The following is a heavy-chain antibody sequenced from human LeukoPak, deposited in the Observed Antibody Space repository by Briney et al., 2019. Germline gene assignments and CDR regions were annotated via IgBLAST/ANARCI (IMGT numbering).Heavy chain of an antibody. J-gene: IGHJ3*02. D-gene: IGHD3-22*01. V-gene: IGHV3-48*03. CDR3: AKDLRNYYDSSGYVNAFDI. Sequence: GGSLRLSCAASGFTFSSYEMNWVRQAPGKGLEWVSYISSSGSTIYYADSVKGRFTISRDNSKNTLYLQMNSLRAEDTAVYYCAKDLRNYYDSSGYVNAFDIWGQGTMVTVSS. CDR2: ISSSGSTI. CDR1: GFTFSSYE.